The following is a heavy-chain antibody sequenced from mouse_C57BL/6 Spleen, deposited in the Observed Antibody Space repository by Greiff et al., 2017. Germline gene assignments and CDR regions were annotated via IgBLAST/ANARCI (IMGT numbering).Heavy chain of an antibody. CDR2: ISYDGSN. Sequence: VQLKESGPGLVKPSQSLSLTCSVTGYSITSGYYWNWIRQFPGNKLEWMGYISYDGSNNYNQSLKNRISITRDTSKNQFFLKLNSVTTEDTATYYCANYYGSSYDYWYFDVWGTGTTVTVSS. V-gene: IGHV3-6*01. CDR1: GYSITSGYY. CDR3: ANYYGSSYDYWYFDV. J-gene: IGHJ1*03. D-gene: IGHD1-1*01.